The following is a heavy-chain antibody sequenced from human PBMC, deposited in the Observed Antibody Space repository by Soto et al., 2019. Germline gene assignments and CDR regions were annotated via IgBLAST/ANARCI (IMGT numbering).Heavy chain of an antibody. CDR2: ISACNGNT. D-gene: IGHD6-13*01. J-gene: IGHJ6*02. CDR1: GYTFTSYG. Sequence: GASVKVSCKASGYTFTSYGISWVRQAPGQGLEWMGWISACNGNTNYAQKLQGRVTMTTDTSASTAYRELRSLRSDDTAVYYCARLGSSIAAAGPYYYGMDVWGQGTTVTVSS. V-gene: IGHV1-18*01. CDR3: ARLGSSIAAAGPYYYGMDV.